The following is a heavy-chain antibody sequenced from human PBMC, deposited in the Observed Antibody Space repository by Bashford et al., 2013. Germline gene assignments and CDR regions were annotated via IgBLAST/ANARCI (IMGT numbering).Heavy chain of an antibody. J-gene: IGHJ4*02. CDR1: GYXFTTYW. CDR3: ARIGVGSGWPFDY. D-gene: IGHD6-19*01. V-gene: IGHV5-51*01. Sequence: ESLKISCKGSGYXFTTYWIGWVRQMPGKGLEWMAIIYPDDSDTRYSPSFQGQVTFSVDKSVRTAYLQWSSLKASDTAMYYCARIGVGSGWPFDYWGQGTLVTVSS. CDR2: IYPDDSDT.